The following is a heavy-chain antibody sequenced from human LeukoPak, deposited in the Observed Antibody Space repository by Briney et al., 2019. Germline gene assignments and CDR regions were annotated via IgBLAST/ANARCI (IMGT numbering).Heavy chain of an antibody. V-gene: IGHV3-15*01. Sequence: PGGSLRLSCAASGFTFSNAWMSWVRQTPGKGLEWVGRIKKKTDGGTTDYVAPVKGRFTISRDDSKNTLYLQMNSLKTEDTAVYYCAASLGLLPYYFDFWGQGTLVTVSS. D-gene: IGHD2-15*01. CDR3: AASLGLLPYYFDF. CDR2: IKKKTDGGTT. CDR1: GFTFSNAW. J-gene: IGHJ4*02.